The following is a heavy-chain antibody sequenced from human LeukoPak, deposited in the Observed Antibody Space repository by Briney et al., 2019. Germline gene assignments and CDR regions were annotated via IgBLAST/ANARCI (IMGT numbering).Heavy chain of an antibody. J-gene: IGHJ6*02. V-gene: IGHV3-9*01. CDR3: AKDLKSWYHYYAMDV. CDR1: GCTFDDYA. Sequence: GGSLRLSCAASGCTFDDYAMHWVRQAPGKGLEWVSGSSWNSGNIGYADSVKGRFTISRDNAKNSLYLQMNSLRAEDTALYYCAKDLKSWYHYYAMDVWGQGTTVTVSS. CDR2: SSWNSGNI. D-gene: IGHD6-13*01.